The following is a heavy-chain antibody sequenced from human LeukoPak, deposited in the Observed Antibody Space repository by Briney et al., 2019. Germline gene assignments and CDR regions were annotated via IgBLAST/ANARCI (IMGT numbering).Heavy chain of an antibody. D-gene: IGHD2-2*01. CDR3: ARDRGYCRGTTCYAYYFDS. Sequence: GGSLRLSCAASGFTLSSFGMNWVPQAPGKGLEWVSYIGTTTSTIYYADSVKGRFTISRDNAKNSLYLQMNSLRAEDTAVYYCARDRGYCRGTTCYAYYFDSWGQGTLVTVSS. J-gene: IGHJ4*02. CDR1: GFTLSSFG. CDR2: IGTTTSTI. V-gene: IGHV3-48*04.